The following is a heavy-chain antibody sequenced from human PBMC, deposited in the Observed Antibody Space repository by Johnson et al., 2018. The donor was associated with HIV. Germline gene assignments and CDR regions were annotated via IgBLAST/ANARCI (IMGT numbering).Heavy chain of an antibody. V-gene: IGHV3-7*01. D-gene: IGHD2-21*02. CDR3: AREAYCGGDCHDDAFDI. CDR2: IKQEGSEK. CDR1: GFTFSSYW. Sequence: EVQLVESGGGLVQPGGSLRLSCAASGFTFSSYWMSWVRQAPGKGLEWVANIKQEGSEKYYVDSVKGRFTISRANAKNSLYLQMNSLRAEDTAVYYCAREAYCGGDCHDDAFDIWGQGTMVTVSS. J-gene: IGHJ3*02.